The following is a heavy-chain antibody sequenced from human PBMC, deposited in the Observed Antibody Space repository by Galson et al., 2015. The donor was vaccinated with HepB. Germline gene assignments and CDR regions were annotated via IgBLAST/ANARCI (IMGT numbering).Heavy chain of an antibody. CDR3: AGLRKQGGYLDY. CDR1: GYSFTSYG. V-gene: IGHV1-18*04. Sequence: SVKVSCKASGYSFTSYGIAWVRQAPGQGLEWMGWINSYNKYTNFAQKFQGRVTMTTDTSTSTAYMDLRSLRSDDTAVYHCAGLRKQGGYLDYWGQGTLVTVSS. CDR2: INSYNKYT. D-gene: IGHD2-15*01. J-gene: IGHJ4*02.